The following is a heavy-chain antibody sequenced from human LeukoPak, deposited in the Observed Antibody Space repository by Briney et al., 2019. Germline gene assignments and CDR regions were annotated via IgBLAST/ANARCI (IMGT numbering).Heavy chain of an antibody. V-gene: IGHV3-53*01. CDR3: ASGPFNYNHYYYHMDV. CDR1: GFTVSSNY. CDR2: LYSGSNT. Sequence: PGGSLRLSCAASGFTVSSNYMSWVRQAPGEGLEWVSVLYSGSNTWYADSVKGGFTISRDNSKNTLYLQMNSLRAEDTAVYYCASGPFNYNHYYYHMDVWGKGTTVTVSS. J-gene: IGHJ6*03. D-gene: IGHD1-1*01.